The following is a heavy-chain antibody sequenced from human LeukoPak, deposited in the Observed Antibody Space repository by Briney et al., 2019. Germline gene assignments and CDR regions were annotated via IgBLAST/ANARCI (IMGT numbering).Heavy chain of an antibody. D-gene: IGHD1-26*01. CDR1: GGSISSYC. J-gene: IGHJ3*02. V-gene: IGHV4-59*01. CDR2: IYYSGST. Sequence: SETLSLTCTVSGGSISSYCWSWIRQPPGKGLEWIGYIYYSGSTTYNPSLKSRVTISVDTSKTQFSLKLSSVTAADTALYYSASPSGRYHADALDIWGQGRLVTASS. CDR3: ASPSGRYHADALDI.